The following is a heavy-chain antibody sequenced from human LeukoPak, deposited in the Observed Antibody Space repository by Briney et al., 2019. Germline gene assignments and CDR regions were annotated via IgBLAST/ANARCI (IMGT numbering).Heavy chain of an antibody. CDR3: AREIAAAGTSVWFDP. CDR1: GDSVSGNSAA. Sequence: SQTLSLTCAISGDSVSGNSAAWNWIRQFPSRGLEWLGRTYYRSKWYNDYAVSVKSRITINPDTSKNQFSLQLNSVTPEDTAVYYCAREIAAAGTSVWFDPWGQGTLITVSS. D-gene: IGHD6-13*01. J-gene: IGHJ5*02. CDR2: TYYRSKWYN. V-gene: IGHV6-1*01.